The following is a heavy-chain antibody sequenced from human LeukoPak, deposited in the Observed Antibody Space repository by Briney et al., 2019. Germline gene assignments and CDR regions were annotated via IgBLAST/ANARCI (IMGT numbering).Heavy chain of an antibody. Sequence: GSLRLSCAASGFTLSSYAMSWVRQAPGKGLEWVSAISGSGGSTYYADSVKGRFTISRDNSKNTLYLQMNSLRAEDTAVYYCAKALLYAADVPDWGQGTLVTVSS. CDR1: GFTLSSYA. D-gene: IGHD2/OR15-2a*01. J-gene: IGHJ4*02. V-gene: IGHV3-23*01. CDR2: ISGSGGST. CDR3: AKALLYAADVPD.